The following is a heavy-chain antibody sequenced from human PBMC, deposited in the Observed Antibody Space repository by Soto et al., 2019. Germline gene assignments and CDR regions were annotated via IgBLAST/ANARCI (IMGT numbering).Heavy chain of an antibody. CDR3: ARDTRLDYSNYLDY. V-gene: IGHV3-48*02. Sequence: PGGSLRLSCAASGFTFSSYSMNWVRQAPGKGLEWVSYISSSSSTIYYADSVKGRFTISRDNAKNSLYLQMNSLRDEDTAVYYCARDTRLDYSNYLDYWGQGTLVTVSS. CDR1: GFTFSSYS. CDR2: ISSSSSTI. J-gene: IGHJ4*02. D-gene: IGHD4-4*01.